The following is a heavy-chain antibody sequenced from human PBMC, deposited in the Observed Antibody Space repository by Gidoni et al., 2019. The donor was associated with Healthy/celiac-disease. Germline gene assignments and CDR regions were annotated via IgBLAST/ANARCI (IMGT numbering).Heavy chain of an antibody. V-gene: IGHV4-39*01. CDR2: IYYSGST. CDR1: GGSISSRSYY. J-gene: IGHJ4*02. Sequence: QLQLQESGPGLVKPSETLSLTCTVSGGSISSRSYYWGWIRQPPGKGLEWIGSIYYSGSTYYNPSLKSRVTISVDTYKNQFSLKLSSVTAADTAVYYCARRAIGVVIDYYFDYWGQGTLVTVSS. D-gene: IGHD3-3*01. CDR3: ARRAIGVVIDYYFDY.